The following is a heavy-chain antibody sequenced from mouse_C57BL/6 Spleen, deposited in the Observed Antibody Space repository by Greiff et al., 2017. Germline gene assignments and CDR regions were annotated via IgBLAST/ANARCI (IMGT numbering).Heavy chain of an antibody. CDR2: ISDGGSYT. J-gene: IGHJ1*03. CDR1: GFTFSSYA. D-gene: IGHD1-1*01. V-gene: IGHV5-4*01. CDR3: ARDQGSSYWYFDV. Sequence: EVKLMESGGGLVKPGGSLKLSCAASGFTFSSYAMSWVRQTPEKRLEWVATISDGGSYTYYPDNVKGRFTISRDNAQNNLYLQMSHLKSEDTAMYYCARDQGSSYWYFDVWGTGTTVTVSS.